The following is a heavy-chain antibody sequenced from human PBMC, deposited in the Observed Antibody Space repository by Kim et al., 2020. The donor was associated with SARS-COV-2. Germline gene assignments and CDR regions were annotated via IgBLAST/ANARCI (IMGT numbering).Heavy chain of an antibody. CDR1: GGSISSYY. CDR3: AAYYYDNSGYYPHDAFDI. V-gene: IGHV4-59*08. J-gene: IGHJ3*02. D-gene: IGHD3-22*01. CDR2: IYYSGST. Sequence: SETLSLTCTVSGGSISSYYWSWIRQPPGKGLEWIGYIYYSGSTNYNPSLKSRVTISVDTSNNQFSLKLSSVTAADTAVYYCAAYYYDNSGYYPHDAFDIWGQGTMVTVSS.